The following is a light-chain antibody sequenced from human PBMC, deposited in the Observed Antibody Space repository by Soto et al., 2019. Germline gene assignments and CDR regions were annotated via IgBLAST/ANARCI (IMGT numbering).Light chain of an antibody. V-gene: IGKV1-39*01. Sequence: IHMTQSPSSLSASVGDRVTITCRASQRITTYLIWYQQNPGKDPKLLNSTAATLQGGVPSRVSGSGSGADFTLTMTTSQPEDFGTYFCQQSYSTPYTFGQGTKLEIK. J-gene: IGKJ2*01. CDR2: TAA. CDR3: QQSYSTPYT. CDR1: QRITTY.